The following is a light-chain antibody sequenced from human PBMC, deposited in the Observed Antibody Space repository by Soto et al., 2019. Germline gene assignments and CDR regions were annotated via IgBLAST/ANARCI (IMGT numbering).Light chain of an antibody. CDR2: GTS. CDR3: QQSGGSPPIT. Sequence: EIVLTQSPGTLSLSPGDRATLSCRASQSVNGTYLAWFQHKPGQAPRLLIYGTSSRATGTPNRFRGSGSGTDFTLTISGLEPEDAAVYYCQQSGGSPPITFGQGTLLE. J-gene: IGKJ5*01. V-gene: IGKV3-20*01. CDR1: QSVNGTY.